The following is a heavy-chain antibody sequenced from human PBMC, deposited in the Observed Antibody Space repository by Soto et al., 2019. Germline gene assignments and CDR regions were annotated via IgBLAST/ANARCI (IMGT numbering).Heavy chain of an antibody. CDR1: GGSISSSSYY. V-gene: IGHV4-39*02. CDR3: AREGNLGRWIQPLDS. D-gene: IGHD2-2*03. J-gene: IGHJ4*02. CDR2: IYYSGST. Sequence: SETLSLTCAVSGGSISSSSYYWGWIRQPPGKGLEWIGSIYYSGSTYYNLSLKSRVTISVDTSKNQFSLKLSSVTAADTAVYFCAREGNLGRWIQPLDSWGQGTLVTVSS.